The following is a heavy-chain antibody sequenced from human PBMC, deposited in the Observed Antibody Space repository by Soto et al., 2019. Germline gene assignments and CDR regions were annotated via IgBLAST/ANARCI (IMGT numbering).Heavy chain of an antibody. J-gene: IGHJ4*02. CDR1: GFTFSSYA. Sequence: EVQLVESGGGLVQPGGSLRLSCAASGFTFSSYAMHWVRQAPGKGLEYVSAISSNGGSTYYANSVKGRFTISRDNSKNTLYLQMGSLRAEDMAVYYCARLDHREVMTTLDYWGQGTLVTVSS. V-gene: IGHV3-64*01. D-gene: IGHD4-4*01. CDR2: ISSNGGST. CDR3: ARLDHREVMTTLDY.